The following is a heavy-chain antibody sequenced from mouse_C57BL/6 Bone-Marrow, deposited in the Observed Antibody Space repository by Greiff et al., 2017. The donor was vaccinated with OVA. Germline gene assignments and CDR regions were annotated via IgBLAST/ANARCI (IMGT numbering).Heavy chain of an antibody. CDR2: ISNGGGST. CDR3: ARQGYYGSSLWYFDV. J-gene: IGHJ1*03. V-gene: IGHV5-12*01. D-gene: IGHD1-1*01. Sequence: EVKLQESGGGLVQPGGSLKLSCAASGFTFSDYYMYWVRQTPEKRLEWVAYISNGGGSTYYPDTVKGRFTISRDNAKNTLYLQMSRLKSEDTAMYYCARQGYYGSSLWYFDVWGTGTTVTVSS. CDR1: GFTFSDYY.